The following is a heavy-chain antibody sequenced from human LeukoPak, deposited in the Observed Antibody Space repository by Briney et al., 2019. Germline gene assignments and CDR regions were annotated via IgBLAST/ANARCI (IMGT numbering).Heavy chain of an antibody. CDR1: GFTVTVNS. CDR2: IYRGDST. J-gene: IGHJ4*02. D-gene: IGHD6-13*01. V-gene: IGHV3-66*01. Sequence: PGGSLRLSCAASGFTVTVNSMSWVRQAPGKGLEGVSVIYRGDSTYYADSVRGRFTISRDYSKNTLYLQINSLRAEDTAVYYCARDTPAAGTRYFDNWGQGTLVTVSS. CDR3: ARDTPAAGTRYFDN.